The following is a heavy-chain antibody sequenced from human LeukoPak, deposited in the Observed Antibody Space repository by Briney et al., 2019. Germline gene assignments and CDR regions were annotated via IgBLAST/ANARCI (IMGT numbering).Heavy chain of an antibody. V-gene: IGHV3-30*02. D-gene: IGHD6-19*01. CDR1: GCTFNTYG. J-gene: IGHJ4*02. CDR2: IRFDGSNK. CDR3: AREGIGWYEVDY. Sequence: GGSLRLSCAESGCTFNTYGMHWVHQAPGKGLEWVAFIRFDGSNKYYADSVKGRFTISRDNAKNSLYLQMNSLRAEDTAVYYCAREGIGWYEVDYWGQGTLVTVSS.